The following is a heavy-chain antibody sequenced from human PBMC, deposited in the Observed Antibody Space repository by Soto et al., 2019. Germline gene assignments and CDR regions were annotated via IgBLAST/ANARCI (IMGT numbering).Heavy chain of an antibody. J-gene: IGHJ4*01. CDR1: GDIFSSYA. V-gene: IGHV1-69*13. CDR2: IIPMFSTA. D-gene: IGHD4-17*01. CDR3: ARMNTVWGESAYFDD. Sequence: SVKVSCKAPGDIFSSYAINWVRQAPGQGLEWMGGIIPMFSTANYAQKFQGRLTITADESTTTAYMDLSSLTSEDTAVYFCARMNTVWGESAYFDDRGQGTQVTGSS.